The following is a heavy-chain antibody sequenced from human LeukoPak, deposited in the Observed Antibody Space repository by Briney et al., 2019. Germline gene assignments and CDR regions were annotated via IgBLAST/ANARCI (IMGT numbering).Heavy chain of an antibody. CDR1: GFTFRRYT. D-gene: IGHD2-8*01. Sequence: GGSLRLSCGASGFTFRRYTMSWVRQAPGKGLEWVANIKQDGSGKYYVDSVKGRFTISRDNAKNSVYLQMNSLRAGDTAVYYCAREKWSQVSLDYWGQGTPVTVSS. CDR3: AREKWSQVSLDY. CDR2: IKQDGSGK. J-gene: IGHJ4*02. V-gene: IGHV3-7*01.